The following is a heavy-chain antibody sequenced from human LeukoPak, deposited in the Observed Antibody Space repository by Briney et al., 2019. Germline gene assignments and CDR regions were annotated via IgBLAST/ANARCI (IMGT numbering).Heavy chain of an antibody. CDR2: ISYDGGDE. CDR3: VRGVAPAGLGDFQH. CDR1: GFTFRSYA. D-gene: IGHD6-13*01. V-gene: IGHV3-30*09. Sequence: GGSLRLSCAAPGFTFRSYAMHWVRQAPGKGLEWVALISYDGGDEYYADSVKGRFAISRDNSKNTLFLQMNNLRLEDTAVYYCVRGVAPAGLGDFQHWGQGTLVTVSS. J-gene: IGHJ1*01.